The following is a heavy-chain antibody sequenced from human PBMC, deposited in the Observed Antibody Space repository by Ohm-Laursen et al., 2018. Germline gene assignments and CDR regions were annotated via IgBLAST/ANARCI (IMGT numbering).Heavy chain of an antibody. D-gene: IGHD1-26*01. J-gene: IGHJ6*02. CDR3: AKDQASGSYNYYYGMDV. Sequence: SLRPSCAASGFTFDDYAMHWVRQAPGKGLEWVSGISWNSGSIGYADSVKGRFTISRDNAKNSLYLQMNSLRAEDTALYYCAKDQASGSYNYYYGMDVWGQGTTVTVSS. CDR2: ISWNSGSI. V-gene: IGHV3-9*01. CDR1: GFTFDDYA.